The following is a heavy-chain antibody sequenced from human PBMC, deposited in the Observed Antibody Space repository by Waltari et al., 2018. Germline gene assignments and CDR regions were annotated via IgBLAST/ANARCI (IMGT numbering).Heavy chain of an antibody. V-gene: IGHV1-69*13. Sequence: QVQLVQSGAEVKKPGSSVKVSCKASGGTFSSYAISWVRQAPGQGLEWMGGIIPIFGTANYAQKFQGRVRITADESTSTAYMELGSLRSEDTAMYYCARGMIFYGGNSDGLDYWGQGALVAVSS. CDR2: IIPIFGTA. D-gene: IGHD4-17*01. CDR3: ARGMIFYGGNSDGLDY. J-gene: IGHJ4*02. CDR1: GGTFSSYA.